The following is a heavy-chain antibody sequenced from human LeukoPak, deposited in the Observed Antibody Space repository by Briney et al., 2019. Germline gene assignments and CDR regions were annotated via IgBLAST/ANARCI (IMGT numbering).Heavy chain of an antibody. CDR2: ISSTGSNK. Sequence: PGGSLRLSCAASRFTFSIYEMYWVRQVPGKGLEWVSYISSTGSNKYYADSVKGRFTISRDNAKNSLYLQMNSLRAEDTAVYYCATLTVASPFDYWGQGALVTVSS. D-gene: IGHD5-12*01. J-gene: IGHJ4*02. V-gene: IGHV3-48*03. CDR3: ATLTVASPFDY. CDR1: RFTFSIYE.